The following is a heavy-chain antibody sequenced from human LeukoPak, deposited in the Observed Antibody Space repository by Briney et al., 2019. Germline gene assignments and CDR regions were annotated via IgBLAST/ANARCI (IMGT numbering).Heavy chain of an antibody. CDR1: GYTLTGYW. D-gene: IGHD4-11*01. CDR2: MHPNSGVT. Sequence: ASVKVSCKASGYTLTGYWIHWVRQAPGQGLEWMGCMHPNSGVTGYAQRFQGRVTMTRDTSISTAYMDLSSLRSDDTAVYYCARDPGYLQSDYWGQGTLVTVPS. V-gene: IGHV1-2*02. CDR3: ARDPGYLQSDY. J-gene: IGHJ4*02.